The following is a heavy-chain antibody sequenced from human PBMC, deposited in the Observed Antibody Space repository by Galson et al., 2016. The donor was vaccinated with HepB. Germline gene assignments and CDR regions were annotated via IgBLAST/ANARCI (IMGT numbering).Heavy chain of an antibody. CDR2: ISYDERDK. CDR1: GFTFSSYA. D-gene: IGHD6-19*01. J-gene: IGHJ4*02. Sequence: SLRLSCAASGFTFSSYAMHWVRQAPGKGLEWVAVISYDERDKYYADSVKGRFTISRDNSKNTLYLQINSLRAEDTAVYYCARGWYPFVTIAVAGTLGYWGQGTLVTVSS. CDR3: ARGWYPFVTIAVAGTLGY. V-gene: IGHV3-30*04.